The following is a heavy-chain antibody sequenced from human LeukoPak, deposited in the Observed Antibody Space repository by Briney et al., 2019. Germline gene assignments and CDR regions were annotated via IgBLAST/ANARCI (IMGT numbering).Heavy chain of an antibody. Sequence: GASVEVSCKASGGTFSRYAISWVRQAPGQGLEWMGGIIPIFGTANYAQKFHGRVTITADKSTSRAYMEQSSLRSEDTAVYYCAGGQNRYGSSGLVSDYGGQGTLVTVTS. D-gene: IGHD3-22*01. CDR1: GGTFSRYA. CDR2: IIPIFGTA. CDR3: AGGQNRYGSSGLVSDY. J-gene: IGHJ4*02. V-gene: IGHV1-69*06.